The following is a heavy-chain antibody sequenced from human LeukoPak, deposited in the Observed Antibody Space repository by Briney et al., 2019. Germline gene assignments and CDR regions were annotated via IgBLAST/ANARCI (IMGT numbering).Heavy chain of an antibody. V-gene: IGHV3-64D*09. CDR2: ISSNGGST. Sequence: PGGSLRLSCSASGFTFSRYAMHWVRQAPGKGLEYVSAISSNGGSTYYADSVKGRFTISRDNSKNTLYLQMSSLRAEDTAVYYCVKGVVVPAAMITPFDYWGQGTLVTVSS. CDR3: VKGVVVPAAMITPFDY. D-gene: IGHD2-2*01. CDR1: GFTFSRYA. J-gene: IGHJ4*02.